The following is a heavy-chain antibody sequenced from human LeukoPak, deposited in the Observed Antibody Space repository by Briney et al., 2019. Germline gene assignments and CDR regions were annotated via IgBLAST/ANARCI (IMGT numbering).Heavy chain of an antibody. CDR2: INHSGST. CDR1: GGSFSGYY. J-gene: IGHJ5*02. V-gene: IGHV4-34*01. D-gene: IGHD3-22*01. CDR3: ARGGRRTYYYDSSGYRRDWFDP. Sequence: SETLCLTCAAYGGSFSGYYWSWIRQPPGKGLEWIWEINHSGSTNYNPSLKSRGTISVDTSKHQFSLKLSSVTAADTDVYYCARGGRRTYYYDSSGYRRDWFDPWGQGTLVTVSS.